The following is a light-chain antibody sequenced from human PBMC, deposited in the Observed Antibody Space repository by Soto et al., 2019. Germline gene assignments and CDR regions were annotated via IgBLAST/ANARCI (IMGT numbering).Light chain of an antibody. Sequence: EIVLTQSPATLSLSPGEGATLSCRTRMTVSNYLAWYQQKPGQAPRLLIYDASNRATGIPARFSGSGSGTDFTLTISSLEPEDFAVYYCQQRSNWPLLTFGGGTKVEIK. CDR2: DAS. V-gene: IGKV3-11*01. CDR1: MTVSNY. J-gene: IGKJ4*01. CDR3: QQRSNWPLLT.